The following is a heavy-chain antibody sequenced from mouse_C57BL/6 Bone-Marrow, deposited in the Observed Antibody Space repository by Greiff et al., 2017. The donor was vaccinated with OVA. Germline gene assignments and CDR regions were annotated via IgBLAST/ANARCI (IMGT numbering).Heavy chain of an antibody. V-gene: IGHV1-54*01. CDR1: GYAFTNYL. D-gene: IGHD1-1*01. CDR2: INPGSGGT. Sequence: QVQLQQSGAELVRPGPSVKVSCKASGYAFTNYLIEWVKQRPGQGLEWIGVINPGSGGTNYNEKFKGKATLTADKSSSTAYMQLSSLTSEDSAVYFCARGIYYGSSFDYWGQGTTLTVSS. CDR3: ARGIYYGSSFDY. J-gene: IGHJ2*01.